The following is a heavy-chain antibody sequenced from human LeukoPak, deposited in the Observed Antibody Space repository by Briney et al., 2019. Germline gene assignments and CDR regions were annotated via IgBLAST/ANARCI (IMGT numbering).Heavy chain of an antibody. CDR3: ERGWYLEYYFDY. D-gene: IGHD2-15*01. Sequence: SVKVSCKASGGTFSSYAISWVRQAPGQGLEWMGGIIPIFGTANYAQKFQGRVTITTDESTSTAYMELSSMRSEDTAVYYCERGWYLEYYFDYWGQGTLVTVSS. CDR2: IIPIFGTA. CDR1: GGTFSSYA. V-gene: IGHV1-69*05. J-gene: IGHJ4*02.